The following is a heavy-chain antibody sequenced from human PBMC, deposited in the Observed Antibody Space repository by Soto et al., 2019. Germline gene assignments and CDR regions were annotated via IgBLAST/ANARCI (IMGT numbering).Heavy chain of an antibody. D-gene: IGHD5-12*01. Sequence: PSETLSLTCTVSGGSISSGGYYWSWIRQHPGKGLEWIGYIYYSGSTYYNPSLKSRVTISVDTSKNQFSLKLSSVTAADTAVYYCARGRVVATTFDYWGQGTLVTVSS. CDR1: GGSISSGGYY. J-gene: IGHJ4*02. CDR2: IYYSGST. V-gene: IGHV4-31*03. CDR3: ARGRVVATTFDY.